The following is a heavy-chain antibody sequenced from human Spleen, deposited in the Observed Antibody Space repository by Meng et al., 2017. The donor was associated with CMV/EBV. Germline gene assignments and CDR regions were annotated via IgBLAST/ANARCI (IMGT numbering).Heavy chain of an antibody. Sequence: GGSLRLSCAASGFTFSASWMNWVRQAPGKGLVWVSRISGDGSITNYADSVKGRFTISRENAKSTLFLQMNSLRAEGAAVYYCARGGSPFYWGRGTLVTVSS. D-gene: IGHD1-26*01. CDR2: ISGDGSIT. CDR1: GFTFSASW. CDR3: ARGGSPFY. J-gene: IGHJ4*02. V-gene: IGHV3-74*01.